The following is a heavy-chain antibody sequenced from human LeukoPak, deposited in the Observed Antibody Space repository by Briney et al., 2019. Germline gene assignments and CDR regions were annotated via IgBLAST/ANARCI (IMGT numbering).Heavy chain of an antibody. V-gene: IGHV4-30-4*01. D-gene: IGHD6-13*01. CDR2: IYYSGSS. Sequence: SETLSLTCTVSGGSISSGDYYWTWIRQPPGKGLEWIGYIYYSGSSYYNPSLKSRLIISVDTSKNQSSLKLSSVTAADTAVYYCARGLGSSWYGDWGQGTLVTVSS. CDR3: ARGLGSSWYGD. CDR1: GGSISSGDYY. J-gene: IGHJ4*02.